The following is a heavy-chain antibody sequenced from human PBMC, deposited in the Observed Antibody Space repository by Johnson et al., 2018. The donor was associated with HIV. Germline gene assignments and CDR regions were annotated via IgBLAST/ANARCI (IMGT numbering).Heavy chain of an antibody. CDR2: IWFDGSNN. CDR3: VKEAITMEVDI. CDR1: GFTFSNYG. J-gene: IGHJ3*02. D-gene: IGHD3-10*01. Sequence: QVQLVESGGGVVQPGRSLRLSCAASGFTFSNYGMHWVRQAPGKGLEWVSVIWFDGSNNYYADSVKGRFTISRDNSKNTLYLQMDSLRAEDTAVYYCVKEAITMEVDIWGQGTMVTVSS. V-gene: IGHV3-33*06.